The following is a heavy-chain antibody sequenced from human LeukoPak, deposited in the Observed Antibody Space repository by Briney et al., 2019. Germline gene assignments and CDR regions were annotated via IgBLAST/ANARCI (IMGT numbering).Heavy chain of an antibody. J-gene: IGHJ4*02. V-gene: IGHV3-21*01. CDR1: GFTFSSYS. D-gene: IGHD4-17*01. Sequence: GGSLRLSCAASGFTFSSYSMNWVRQAPGKGLEWVSSISSSSSYIYYADSVKGRFTISRDNAKNSLYLQMNSLRAEDTAVYYCARDRSYGDYFADYWGQGTLVTVSS. CDR2: ISSSSSYI. CDR3: ARDRSYGDYFADY.